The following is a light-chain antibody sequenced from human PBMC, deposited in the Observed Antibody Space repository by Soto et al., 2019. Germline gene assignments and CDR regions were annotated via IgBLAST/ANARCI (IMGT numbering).Light chain of an antibody. V-gene: IGKV3-20*01. Sequence: EIVLTQSPGTLSLSPGERATLSCRASQSVSVNSLAWYQQKGGQAPRLLIYAASTRATVVPDRFSGSGSGTDFALTISRLATDDSAVYYCQQYGGSPFTFGPGTKVDIK. CDR3: QQYGGSPFT. CDR1: QSVSVNS. CDR2: AAS. J-gene: IGKJ3*01.